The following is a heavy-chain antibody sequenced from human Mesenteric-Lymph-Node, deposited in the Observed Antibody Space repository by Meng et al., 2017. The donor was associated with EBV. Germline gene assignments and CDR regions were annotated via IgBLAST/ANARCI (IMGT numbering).Heavy chain of an antibody. CDR1: SFSLSTSGVG. V-gene: IGHV2-5*02. D-gene: IGHD6-13*01. J-gene: IGHJ4*02. CDR3: VHSISSTGPYSFDY. CDR2: IYWDDDE. Sequence: QITLKESGRTLLKPPQTFTLTCTFSSFSLSTSGVGLGWIRRPPGKALEWLVVIYWDDDERYSPSLKSRLTITKDTSKNQVVLTMTNMDPVDTATYYCVHSISSTGPYSFDYWGRGTLVTVSS.